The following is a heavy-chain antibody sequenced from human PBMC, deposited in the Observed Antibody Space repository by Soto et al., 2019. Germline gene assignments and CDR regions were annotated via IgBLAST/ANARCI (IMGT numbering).Heavy chain of an antibody. V-gene: IGHV4-30-4*01. D-gene: IGHD6-13*01. J-gene: IGHJ5*02. CDR2: IYYSGST. CDR3: ARDGPQLGRSRWFDP. Sequence: TLSLTCTVSGGSIISGDYYWSWIRQPPGKGLEWIGYIYYSGSTYYNPSLKSRVTISVDTSKNQFSLKLSSVTAADTAVYYCARDGPQLGRSRWFDPWGQGTLVTVSS. CDR1: GGSIISGDYY.